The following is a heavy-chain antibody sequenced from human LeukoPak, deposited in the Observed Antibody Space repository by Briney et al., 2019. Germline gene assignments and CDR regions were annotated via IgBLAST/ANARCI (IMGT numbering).Heavy chain of an antibody. CDR1: GFTFDDYA. Sequence: GRSPRLSCAASGFTFDDYAMHWVRQAPGKGLEWVSGISWNSGSIGYADSVKGRFTISRDNAKDSLYLQMNSLRAEDTALYYCAKDALEYYYDSSGYDYYYYYGMDVWGQGTTVTVSS. CDR3: AKDALEYYYDSSGYDYYYYYGMDV. J-gene: IGHJ6*02. V-gene: IGHV3-9*01. CDR2: ISWNSGSI. D-gene: IGHD3-22*01.